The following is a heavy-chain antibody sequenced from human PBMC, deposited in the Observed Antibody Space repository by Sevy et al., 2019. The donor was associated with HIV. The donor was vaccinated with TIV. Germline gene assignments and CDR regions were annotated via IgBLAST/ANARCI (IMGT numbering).Heavy chain of an antibody. V-gene: IGHV3-23*01. Sequence: GGSLRLSCAASGFAFYEYSMSWIRQAPGKGLEWVATLSFGCGKINYADSVKGRFTISRDNSMISFYLQMDNLRVEDTALYYCAREGCSRPHDYWGQGTRVTVSS. CDR1: GFAFYEYS. J-gene: IGHJ4*02. D-gene: IGHD2-8*01. CDR3: AREGCSRPHDY. CDR2: LSFGCGKI.